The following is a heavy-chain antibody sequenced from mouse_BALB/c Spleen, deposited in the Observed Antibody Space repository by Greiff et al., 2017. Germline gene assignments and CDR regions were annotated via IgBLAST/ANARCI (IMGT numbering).Heavy chain of an antibody. Sequence: EVHLVESGGGLVQPGGSLKLSCAASGFTFSSYGMSWVRQTPDKRLELVATINSNGGSTYYPDSVKGRFTISRDNAKNTLYLQMSSLKSEDTAMYYCARRELGPYYYAMDYWGQGTSVTVSS. CDR2: INSNGGST. D-gene: IGHD4-1*01. J-gene: IGHJ4*01. CDR1: GFTFSSYG. V-gene: IGHV5-6-3*01. CDR3: ARRELGPYYYAMDY.